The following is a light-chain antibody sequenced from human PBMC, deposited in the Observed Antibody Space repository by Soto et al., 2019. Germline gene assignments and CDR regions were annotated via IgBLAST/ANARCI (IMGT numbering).Light chain of an antibody. CDR1: QSISNW. CDR2: GAS. V-gene: IGKV1-5*01. Sequence: DIQMTQSPSTLSASVGDRVTITCRASQSISNWLAWYQQKPGKAPKLLIYGASNLESGVPSRFSATGSGTEFTLTISSLQPDDFATYYCQQYSTYKTFGQGTKLEI. CDR3: QQYSTYKT. J-gene: IGKJ1*01.